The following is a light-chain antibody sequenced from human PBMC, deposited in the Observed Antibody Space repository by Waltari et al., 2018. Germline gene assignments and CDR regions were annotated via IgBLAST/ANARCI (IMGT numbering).Light chain of an antibody. Sequence: SYQLTQPPSVSVFPGQTARITCSGDALPRQYSYWYQQKSGQAPVLVIYVDNKRPSGIPERVSGSSSGTVATLTISGAQLEDEADYYCYSTDSSGNERVFGGGTKLTVL. CDR2: VDN. J-gene: IGLJ3*02. V-gene: IGLV3-10*01. CDR3: YSTDSSGNERV. CDR1: ALPRQY.